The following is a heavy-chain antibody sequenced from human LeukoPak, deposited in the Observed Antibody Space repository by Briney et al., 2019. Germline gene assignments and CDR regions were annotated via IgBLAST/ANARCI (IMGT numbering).Heavy chain of an antibody. Sequence: TGGSLRLSCAASGFTFSSYAMSWVRQAPGKGLEWVSTISGSGGSTYFADSVRGRFTISRDNSKNTLYLQMNSLRAEDTAVYYCVKARNSNYYYYGMDVWGQGTTVTVSS. D-gene: IGHD1-7*01. V-gene: IGHV3-23*01. J-gene: IGHJ6*02. CDR2: ISGSGGST. CDR3: VKARNSNYYYYGMDV. CDR1: GFTFSSYA.